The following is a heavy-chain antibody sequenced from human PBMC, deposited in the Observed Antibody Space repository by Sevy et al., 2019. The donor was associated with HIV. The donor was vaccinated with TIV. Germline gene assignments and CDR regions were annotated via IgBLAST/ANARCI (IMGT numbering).Heavy chain of an antibody. CDR2: IYPGDSDT. CDR3: ARPGDYTDSSGYYYLPDAFDI. D-gene: IGHD3-22*01. Sequence: GESLKISCKGSGYRFTKYWIGWVRQMPGKGLEWMGIIYPGDSDTRYSPSFQGQVTISADKSISTAYLQWSSLEASDTSMYYCARPGDYTDSSGYYYLPDAFDIWGQGTMVTFSS. V-gene: IGHV5-51*01. CDR1: GYRFTKYW. J-gene: IGHJ3*02.